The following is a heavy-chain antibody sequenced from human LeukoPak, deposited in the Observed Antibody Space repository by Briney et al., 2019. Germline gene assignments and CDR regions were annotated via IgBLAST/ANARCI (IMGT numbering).Heavy chain of an antibody. CDR2: IRAYNGNT. CDR3: ARLYYYDSSGYSFDY. D-gene: IGHD3-22*01. Sequence: ASVKVSCKASGYTFTSYGISWVQQAPGQGLEWMGWIRAYNGNTNYAQKLQGRVTMTTDTSTSTAYMELRSLRSDDTAVYYCARLYYYDSSGYSFDYWGQGTLVTVSS. V-gene: IGHV1-18*01. J-gene: IGHJ4*02. CDR1: GYTFTSYG.